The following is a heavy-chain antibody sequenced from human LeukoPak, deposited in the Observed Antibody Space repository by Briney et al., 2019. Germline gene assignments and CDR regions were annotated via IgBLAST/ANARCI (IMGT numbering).Heavy chain of an antibody. CDR1: GITFSTNT. CDR2: IKGSGPDT. Sequence: GGSLRLSCAASGITFSTNTMSWVRQVPGKGLEWVSAIKGSGPDTHYADSVKGRFTISRDSSKNTGYLQMNSLRGEDTAVYYCVTEGTVTEYYFDYWGQGALVTVSS. D-gene: IGHD4-17*01. CDR3: VTEGTVTEYYFDY. J-gene: IGHJ4*02. V-gene: IGHV3-23*01.